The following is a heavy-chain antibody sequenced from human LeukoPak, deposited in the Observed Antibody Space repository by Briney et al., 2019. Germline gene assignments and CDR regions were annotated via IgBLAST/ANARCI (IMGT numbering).Heavy chain of an antibody. CDR3: ARTYYYGSGGYNWFDP. J-gene: IGHJ5*02. Sequence: SETLSLTCTVSGGSISSYYWSWIRQPAGKGLEWIGRIYTSGSTNYNPSLKSRVTMSVDTSKNQFSLKLSSATAADTAVYYCARTYYYGSGGYNWFDPWGQGTLVTVSS. CDR1: GGSISSYY. CDR2: IYTSGST. V-gene: IGHV4-4*07. D-gene: IGHD3-10*01.